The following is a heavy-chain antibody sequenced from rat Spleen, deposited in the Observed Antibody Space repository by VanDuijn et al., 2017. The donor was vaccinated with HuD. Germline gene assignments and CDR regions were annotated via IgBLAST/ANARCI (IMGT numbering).Heavy chain of an antibody. CDR2: ISTGGDNT. Sequence: EVQLVESGGGLVQPGRSLKLSCAASGFTFSNCYMAWVRQAPTKGLEWVAYISTGGDNTYYRASVKGRFTISRDNAKSTLYLQMDSLRSEDTATYYCTTGITTTGDYWGQGVMVTVSS. V-gene: IGHV5-27*01. CDR1: GFTFSNCY. D-gene: IGHD1-10*01. J-gene: IGHJ2*01. CDR3: TTGITTTGDY.